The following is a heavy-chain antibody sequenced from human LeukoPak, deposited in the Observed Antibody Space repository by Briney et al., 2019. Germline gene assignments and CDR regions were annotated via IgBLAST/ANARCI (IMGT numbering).Heavy chain of an antibody. CDR1: GFTFSSYS. Sequence: GGSLRLSCSASGFTFSSYSMNWVRQAPGKGLEWVSYISSSSSTIYYADSVKGRFTISRDNAKNSLYLQMNSLRAEDTAVYYCARADYYDNAFDIWGQGTMVTVSS. D-gene: IGHD3-22*01. V-gene: IGHV3-48*01. CDR3: ARADYYDNAFDI. CDR2: ISSSSSTI. J-gene: IGHJ3*02.